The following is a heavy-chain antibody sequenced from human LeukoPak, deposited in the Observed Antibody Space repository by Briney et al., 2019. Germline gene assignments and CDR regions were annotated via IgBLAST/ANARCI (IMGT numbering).Heavy chain of an antibody. V-gene: IGHV1-2*02. CDR1: GYTFTGYY. J-gene: IGHJ4*02. CDR2: MNPKSGGT. CDR3: ARSPDILTGEKFDY. D-gene: IGHD3-9*01. Sequence: ASVKVSCKASGYTFTGYYVHWVRQAPGQGLEWMGWMNPKSGGTNYAQKFEARVTMNRDTSISTAYMELSRLRFDDTAVYYCARSPDILTGEKFDYWGQGTLVTVSS.